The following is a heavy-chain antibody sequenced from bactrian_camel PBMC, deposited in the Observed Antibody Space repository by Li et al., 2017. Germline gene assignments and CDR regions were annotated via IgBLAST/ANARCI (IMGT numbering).Heavy chain of an antibody. CDR1: GFLFSKFG. D-gene: IGHD2*01. Sequence: VQLVESGGGLVRPGDSLTLSCAASGFLFSKFGMSWVRQVPGQGLEWVSGIDRSGGSTDHADSVKGRFTISQDTRRDTAVYYCAALGSLGHPACMLLLGRGAKSGYRGQGTQVTVS. V-gene: IGHV3S40*01. CDR2: IDRSGGST. CDR3: LLGRGAKSGY. J-gene: IGHJ4*01.